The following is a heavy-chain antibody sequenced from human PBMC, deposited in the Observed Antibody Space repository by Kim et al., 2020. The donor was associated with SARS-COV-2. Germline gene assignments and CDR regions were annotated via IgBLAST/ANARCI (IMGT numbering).Heavy chain of an antibody. D-gene: IGHD6-19*01. J-gene: IGHJ4*02. CDR1: GLTFSSYA. CDR2: ISGSGDRT. CDR3: AKDPIPHTSGWFS. Sequence: GGSLRLSCAASGLTFSSYAMSWVRQAPGKGLEWVSAISGSGDRTYYADSVKGRFIVSRDNSRATLFLQMNSLRAEDTALYYCAKDPIPHTSGWFSWGQGT. V-gene: IGHV3-23*01.